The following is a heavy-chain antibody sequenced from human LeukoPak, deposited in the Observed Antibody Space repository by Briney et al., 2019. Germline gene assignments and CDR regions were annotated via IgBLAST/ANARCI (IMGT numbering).Heavy chain of an antibody. Sequence: PSETLSLTCTVSGGSISSYYWSWIRQPPGKGLEWIGYIYTSGSTNYNPSLKSRVTISVDTSKNQFSLKLSPVTAADTAVYYCARRGSSSSPIDYWGQGTLVTVSS. CDR2: IYTSGST. V-gene: IGHV4-4*09. CDR1: GGSISSYY. D-gene: IGHD6-6*01. CDR3: ARRGSSSSPIDY. J-gene: IGHJ4*02.